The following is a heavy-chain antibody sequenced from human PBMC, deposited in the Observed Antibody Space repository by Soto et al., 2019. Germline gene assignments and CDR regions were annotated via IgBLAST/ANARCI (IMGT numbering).Heavy chain of an antibody. CDR1: GFTFSSYA. CDR3: ASRSSGGYVDY. J-gene: IGHJ4*02. D-gene: IGHD6-19*01. CDR2: ISGSGGST. V-gene: IGHV3-23*01. Sequence: EVQLLESGGGLVQPGGSLRLSCAASGFTFSSYAMSWVRQAPGKGLEWVSVISGSGGSTYYADSVKGRFTISRDNSKNTLYLQMISMSAEDKAVYYCASRSSGGYVDYWGQGTLVTVSS.